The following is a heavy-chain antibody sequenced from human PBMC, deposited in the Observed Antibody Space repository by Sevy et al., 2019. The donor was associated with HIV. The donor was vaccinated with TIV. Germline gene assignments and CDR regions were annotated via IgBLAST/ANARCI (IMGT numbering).Heavy chain of an antibody. D-gene: IGHD1-26*01. CDR2: AKRKSDGGSI. Sequence: GGSLRLSCAGSGFSFKNVWMTWVRQTPGKGLEWVGHAKRKSDGGSIDYVSPVNGRFTISRDNSKDMLYLQMSSLKTEDTGVYYCATVLGAGAAGAFEIWGQGTMVTVSS. CDR1: GFSFKNVW. J-gene: IGHJ3*02. V-gene: IGHV3-15*01. CDR3: ATVLGAGAAGAFEI.